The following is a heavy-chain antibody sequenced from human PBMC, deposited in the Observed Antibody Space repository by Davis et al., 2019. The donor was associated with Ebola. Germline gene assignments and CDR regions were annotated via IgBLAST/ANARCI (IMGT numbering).Heavy chain of an antibody. CDR2: IYYSGST. Sequence: PSETLSLTRTVSGGSISSHYWSWIRQPPGKGLEWIGYIYYSGSTNYNPSLKSRVTISVDTSKNQFSLKLSAVTAADTAVYYCARADYGSGSIDYWGQGTLVTVSS. V-gene: IGHV4-59*11. CDR3: ARADYGSGSIDY. D-gene: IGHD3-10*01. CDR1: GGSISSHY. J-gene: IGHJ4*02.